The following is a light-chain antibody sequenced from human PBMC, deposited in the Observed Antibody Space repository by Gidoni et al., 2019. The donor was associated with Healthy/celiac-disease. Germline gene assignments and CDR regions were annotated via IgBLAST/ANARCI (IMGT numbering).Light chain of an antibody. J-gene: IGKJ1*01. CDR2: KAS. CDR3: QQYNKA. Sequence: IQMTQSPSPLSASVGDRVTITCRASQSISSWLAWYQQKPGKAPKLLIYKASSLESGVPSRFSGSGSGTEFTPTISSLQPDDFATYYCQQYNKAFGQGTKVEIK. CDR1: QSISSW. V-gene: IGKV1-5*03.